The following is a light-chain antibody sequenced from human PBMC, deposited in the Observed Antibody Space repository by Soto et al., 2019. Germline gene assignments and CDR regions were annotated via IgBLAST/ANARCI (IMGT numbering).Light chain of an antibody. Sequence: EIVLTQSPATLSLSPGERATLSCRASQSVSSYLAWYQRKPGQPPRLVIYDASNRATGIPARFSGSGSGTDFTLTISSLEPEDFAVYYCQQRSNWPLNFGGGTKVEIK. CDR1: QSVSSY. CDR3: QQRSNWPLN. V-gene: IGKV3-11*01. J-gene: IGKJ4*01. CDR2: DAS.